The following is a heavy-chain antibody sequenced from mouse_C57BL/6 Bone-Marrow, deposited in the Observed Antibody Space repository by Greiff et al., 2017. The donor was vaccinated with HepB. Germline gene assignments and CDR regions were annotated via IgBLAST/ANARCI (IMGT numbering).Heavy chain of an antibody. CDR3: TRGYGSSPYYAMDY. V-gene: IGHV14-1*01. Sequence: VQLKESGAELVRPGASVKLSCTASGFNIKDYYMHWVKQRPEQGLEWIGRIDPEDGDTEYAPKFQGKATMTADPSSNTAYLQLSSLTSEDTAAYYCTRGYGSSPYYAMDYWGQGTSVTVSS. CDR2: IDPEDGDT. CDR1: GFNIKDYY. D-gene: IGHD1-1*01. J-gene: IGHJ4*01.